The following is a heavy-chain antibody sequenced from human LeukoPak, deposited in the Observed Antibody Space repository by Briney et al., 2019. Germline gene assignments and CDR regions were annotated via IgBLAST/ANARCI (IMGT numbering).Heavy chain of an antibody. J-gene: IGHJ3*02. Sequence: ASVKVPCKASGYTFTSYFMHWVRQAPGQGLEWMGIGNPSGGSTSYAQKFQGRVTMTRDTSTSTVYMELSSLRSEDTAVYYCARELLRGDALDIWGQGTMVTVSS. CDR3: ARELLRGDALDI. V-gene: IGHV1-46*01. CDR1: GYTFTSYF. CDR2: GNPSGGST.